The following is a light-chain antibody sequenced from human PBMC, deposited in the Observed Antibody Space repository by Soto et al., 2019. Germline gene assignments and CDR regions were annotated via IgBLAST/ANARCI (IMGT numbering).Light chain of an antibody. V-gene: IGKV3-20*01. CDR2: GAS. Sequence: EIVLTQSPGTLSLSPGVRATLSCRASQSVSNNYLSWYQQKPGQAPRLLIYGASNRATGIPDRFSGSGSGTNFTLTISRLEPEDFAVYYCQQYGSSGTFGQGTKVDIK. CDR3: QQYGSSGT. J-gene: IGKJ1*01. CDR1: QSVSNNY.